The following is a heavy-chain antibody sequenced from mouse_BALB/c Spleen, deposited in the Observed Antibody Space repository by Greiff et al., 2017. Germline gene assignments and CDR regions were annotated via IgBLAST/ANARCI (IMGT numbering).Heavy chain of an antibody. CDR3: ARGGRYWYFDV. J-gene: IGHJ1*01. CDR2: ISSGSSTI. Sequence: EVMLVESGGGLVQPGGSRKLSCAASGFTFSSFGMHWVRQAPEKGLEWVAYISSGSSTIYYADTVKGRFTISRDNPKNTLFLQMTSLRSEDTAMYYCARGGRYWYFDVWGAGTTVTVSS. V-gene: IGHV5-17*02. CDR1: GFTFSSFG. D-gene: IGHD3-3*01.